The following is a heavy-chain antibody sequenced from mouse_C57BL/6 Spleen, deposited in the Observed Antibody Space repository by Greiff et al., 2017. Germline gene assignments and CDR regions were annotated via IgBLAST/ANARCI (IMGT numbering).Heavy chain of an antibody. CDR3: ARNLVARYFDV. V-gene: IGHV2-2*01. CDR2: IWSGGST. Sequence: QVQLQQSGPGLVQPSQSLSITCTVSGFSLTSYGVHWVRQSPGKGLEWLGVIWSGGSTDYNAAFISRLSISKDNSKSQVFFKMNSLQADDTAIYYCARNLVARYFDVWGTGTTVTVSS. D-gene: IGHD1-1*01. J-gene: IGHJ1*03. CDR1: GFSLTSYG.